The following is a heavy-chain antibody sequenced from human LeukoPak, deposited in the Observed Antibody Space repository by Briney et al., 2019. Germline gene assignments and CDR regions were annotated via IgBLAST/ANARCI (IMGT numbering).Heavy chain of an antibody. CDR2: INPNTAGT. Sequence: ASVKVSCKASGYTFTDYYTHWVRQAPGQGLEWMGWINPNTAGTNYAQKFRGRVTMTRDTSISTAYMELSRLRSDDTAVYYCARSSGLYGGNSAFDCWGQGPLVTVSS. CDR1: GYTFTDYY. CDR3: ARSSGLYGGNSAFDC. D-gene: IGHD4-23*01. J-gene: IGHJ4*02. V-gene: IGHV1-2*02.